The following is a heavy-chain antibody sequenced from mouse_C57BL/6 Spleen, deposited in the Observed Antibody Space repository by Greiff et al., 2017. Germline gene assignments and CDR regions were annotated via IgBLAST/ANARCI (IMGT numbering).Heavy chain of an antibody. D-gene: IGHD2-1*01. J-gene: IGHJ2*01. Sequence: QVQLQQSGAELVRPGASVTLSCKASGYTFTDYEMHWVKQTPVHGLEWIGAIDPETGGTAYNQKFKGKAILTADKSSSTAYMELRSLTSEDSAVYYCTSRNYPFDYWGQGTTLTVSS. V-gene: IGHV1-15*01. CDR2: IDPETGGT. CDR1: GYTFTDYE. CDR3: TSRNYPFDY.